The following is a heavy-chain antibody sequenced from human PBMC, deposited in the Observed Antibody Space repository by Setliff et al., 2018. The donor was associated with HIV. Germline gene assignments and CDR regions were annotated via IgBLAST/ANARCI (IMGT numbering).Heavy chain of an antibody. CDR3: ARGHNYYYYMDV. CDR1: GYTFSSYD. J-gene: IGHJ6*03. Sequence: VKVSCKASGYTFSSYDINWVRQATGQGLEWMGWMNPTSGNTDYTQKFQGRVTMTRNTSISTAYMELSSLRSEDTAVYYCARGHNYYYYMDVWGKGTTVTVSS. V-gene: IGHV1-8*02. CDR2: MNPTSGNT.